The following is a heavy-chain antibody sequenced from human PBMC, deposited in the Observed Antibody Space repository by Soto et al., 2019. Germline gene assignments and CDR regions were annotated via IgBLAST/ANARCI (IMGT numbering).Heavy chain of an antibody. D-gene: IGHD6-19*01. V-gene: IGHV3-30*18. CDR3: AKSLAVAAGWFDP. J-gene: IGHJ5*02. CDR2: ISYDGSNE. Sequence: GGSLRLSXAASGFTFNTYGMHWVRQAPGKGLEWVAFISYDGSNEYYADSVKGRFTISRDNSKNTVFLQMNSLRGEDTAVYYCAKSLAVAAGWFDPWGQGALVTVSS. CDR1: GFTFNTYG.